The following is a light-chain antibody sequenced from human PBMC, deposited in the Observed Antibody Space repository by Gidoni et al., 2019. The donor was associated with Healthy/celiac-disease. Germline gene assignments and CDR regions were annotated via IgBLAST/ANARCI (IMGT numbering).Light chain of an antibody. CDR1: QDISNY. Sequence: DIQMTQSPSSLSASVGDRVTITCQESQDISNYLNWYQQKPGKAPKLLIYDASNLETGVPSRFSGSGSGTDFTVTISSLQPEDIATYYCQQYDNLAITFGQGTRLEIK. CDR3: QQYDNLAIT. V-gene: IGKV1-33*01. J-gene: IGKJ5*01. CDR2: DAS.